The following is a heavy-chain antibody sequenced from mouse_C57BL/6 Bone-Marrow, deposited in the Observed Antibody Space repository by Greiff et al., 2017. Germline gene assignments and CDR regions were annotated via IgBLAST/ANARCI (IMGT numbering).Heavy chain of an antibody. CDR3: TRRGRRGYFDV. Sequence: EVQLVESGGDLVKPGGSLKLSCAASGFTFSSYGMSWVRQTPDKRLEWVATISRGGSYTYYPASVKGRFTISRDNAKNTLYLQMSSLKSEDTAMYYCTRRGRRGYFDVWGTGTTVTVSS. CDR2: ISRGGSYT. CDR1: GFTFSSYG. V-gene: IGHV5-6*01. D-gene: IGHD1-1*01. J-gene: IGHJ1*03.